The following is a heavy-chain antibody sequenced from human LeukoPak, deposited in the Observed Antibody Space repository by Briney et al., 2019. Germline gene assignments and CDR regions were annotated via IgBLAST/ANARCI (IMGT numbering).Heavy chain of an antibody. CDR2: VNLQGST. CDR3: AREGGPYRPLDY. CDR1: GGSITNTNY. Sequence: PSGTLSLTCGVSGGSITNTNYWTWVRQPPGKGLEWIGEVNLQGSTNYNPSLMGRVAISVDKSENHISLQLTSVTAADTAVYYCAREGGPYRPLDYSGQGTLITVSS. V-gene: IGHV4-4*02. J-gene: IGHJ4*02.